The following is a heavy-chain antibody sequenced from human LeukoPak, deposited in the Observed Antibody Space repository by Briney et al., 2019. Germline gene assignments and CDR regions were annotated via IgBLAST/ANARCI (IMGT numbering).Heavy chain of an antibody. D-gene: IGHD1-14*01. J-gene: IGHJ4*02. V-gene: IGHV3-74*01. CDR2: ISQDGSDT. CDR1: GFTFSNYW. CDR3: ARYHTGGF. Sequence: GGSLRLSCEASGFTFSNYWIHWVRQAPGKGLEWVSRISQDGSDTIYADSVKGRLTVSRDNAKNTVFLQLSSLKAEDTAVYYCARYHTGGFWGQVRLVTVSS.